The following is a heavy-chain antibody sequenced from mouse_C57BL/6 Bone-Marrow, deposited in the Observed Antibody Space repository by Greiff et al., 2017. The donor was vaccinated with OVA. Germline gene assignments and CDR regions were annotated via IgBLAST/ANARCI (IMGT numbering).Heavy chain of an antibody. Sequence: VKLMESGAELARPGASVKLSCKASGYTFTSYGISWVKQRTGQGLEWIGEIYPRSGNTYYNEKFKGKATLTADKSSSTAYMELRSLTSEDSAVYFCARGPITTVVAHWYFDVWGTGTTVTVSS. CDR3: ARGPITTVVAHWYFDV. CDR2: IYPRSGNT. J-gene: IGHJ1*03. V-gene: IGHV1-81*01. CDR1: GYTFTSYG. D-gene: IGHD1-1*01.